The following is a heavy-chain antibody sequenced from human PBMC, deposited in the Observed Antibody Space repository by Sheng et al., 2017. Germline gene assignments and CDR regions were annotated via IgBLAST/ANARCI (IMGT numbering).Heavy chain of an antibody. CDR2: VYSGGNT. CDR3: ATHPSSGY. Sequence: EVQLVESGGGLVQPGGSLRLSCAASEFTVSRNYMTWVRQAPGKGLECVSVVYSGGNTYYADSVKGRFTTSRDNSKNTLYLQMNSLRGEDTAVYYCATHPSSGYWGQGTLVTVSS. J-gene: IGHJ4*02. V-gene: IGHV3-66*02. CDR1: EFTVSRNY.